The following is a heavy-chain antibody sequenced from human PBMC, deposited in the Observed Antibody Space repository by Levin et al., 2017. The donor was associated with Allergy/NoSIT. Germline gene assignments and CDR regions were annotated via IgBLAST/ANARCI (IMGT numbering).Heavy chain of an antibody. CDR2: IIPIFGTA. J-gene: IGHJ4*02. CDR3: AATLEWRHVIEGYYFDY. V-gene: IGHV1-69*06. D-gene: IGHD3-3*01. CDR1: GGTFSSYA. Sequence: SVKVSCKASGGTFSSYAISWVRQAPGQGLEWMGGIIPIFGTANYAQKFQGRVTITADKSTSTAYMELSSLRSEDTAVYYCAATLEWRHVIEGYYFDYWGQGTLVTVSS.